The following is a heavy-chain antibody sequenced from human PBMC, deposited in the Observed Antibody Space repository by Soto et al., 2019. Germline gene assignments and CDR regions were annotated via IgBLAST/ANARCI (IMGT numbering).Heavy chain of an antibody. Sequence: SQTLSLTCAISGDSVSSSSVAWHWFRQSPSRGLEWLGRTYYRSQWYNDYSVFLKSRITIKPDTSKNQFSLQLDSVTPEDTAVYFCAKGDNLGPKTGYAFDPWGQGIMVTVSS. V-gene: IGHV6-1*01. CDR3: AKGDNLGPKTGYAFDP. D-gene: IGHD5-12*01. CDR2: TYYRSQWYN. J-gene: IGHJ5*02. CDR1: GDSVSSSSVA.